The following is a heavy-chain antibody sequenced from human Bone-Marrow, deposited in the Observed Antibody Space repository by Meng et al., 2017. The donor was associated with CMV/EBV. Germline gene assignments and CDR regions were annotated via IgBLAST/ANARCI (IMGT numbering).Heavy chain of an antibody. CDR2: IIPIFGTA. D-gene: IGHD3-10*01. CDR1: GGTFSSYA. Sequence: SVKVSCKASGGTFSSYAISWVRQAPGQGLEWMGGIIPIFGTANYAQKFQGRVTVTTDESTSTAYMELSSLRSEDTAVYYYARRTLIIEATKAWFDPWGQGTLVTVSS. CDR3: ARRTLIIEATKAWFDP. V-gene: IGHV1-69*05. J-gene: IGHJ5*02.